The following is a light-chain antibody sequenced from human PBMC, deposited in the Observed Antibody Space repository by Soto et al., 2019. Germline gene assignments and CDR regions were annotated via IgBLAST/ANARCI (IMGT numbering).Light chain of an antibody. V-gene: IGKV3-11*01. Sequence: IVMTQSPATLSVSPGERATLSCRASQSVSSNLAWYQQNPGQAPILLIYDASTRANGVPARFSGSGSGTDFTLTISSLEPEDFAVYYCQQRSNWPLTFGQGTRLEIK. CDR1: QSVSSN. CDR3: QQRSNWPLT. J-gene: IGKJ5*01. CDR2: DAS.